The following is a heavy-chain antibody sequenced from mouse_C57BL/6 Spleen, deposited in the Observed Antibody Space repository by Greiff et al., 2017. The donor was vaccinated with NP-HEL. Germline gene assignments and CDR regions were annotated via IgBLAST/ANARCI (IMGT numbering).Heavy chain of an antibody. Sequence: VQLKQSGAELVRPGSSVKMSCKTSGYTFTSYGINWVKQRPGQGLEWIGYIYIGNGYTEYNEKFKGKATLTSDTSSSTAYMQLSSLTSEDSAIYFCARATYYYGSSYPHFDYWGQGTTLTVSS. V-gene: IGHV1-58*01. CDR1: GYTFTSYG. J-gene: IGHJ2*01. D-gene: IGHD1-1*01. CDR2: IYIGNGYT. CDR3: ARATYYYGSSYPHFDY.